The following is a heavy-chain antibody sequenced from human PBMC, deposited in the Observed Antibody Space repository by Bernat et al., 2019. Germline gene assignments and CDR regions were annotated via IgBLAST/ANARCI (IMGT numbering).Heavy chain of an antibody. CDR3: AKIRDGSGYYPAAFDI. D-gene: IGHD3-22*01. CDR1: GASITSSNW. CDR2: IYHSGST. Sequence: QVQLQESGPGLVKPSGTLSLTCAVSGASITSSNWWSWVRQPPGKGLEWIGEIYHSGSTNYNPSLKSRVTISVDKSKNQFSLKLTSVTAADTALYYCAKIRDGSGYYPAAFDIWGQGTMVTVSS. J-gene: IGHJ3*02. V-gene: IGHV4-4*02.